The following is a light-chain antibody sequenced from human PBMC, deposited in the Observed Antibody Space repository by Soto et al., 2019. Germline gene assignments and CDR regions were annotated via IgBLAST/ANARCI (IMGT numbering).Light chain of an antibody. V-gene: IGKV1-33*01. CDR1: QDISNY. CDR3: QQYDNLSPT. CDR2: DAS. J-gene: IGKJ2*01. Sequence: DIQMTQSPSSLSASVGDRVTITCQASQDISNYLNWYQQKPGKAPKLLIYDASNLETGVPSRFSGSGSGTDFTFTISSLQPADIATYYCQQYDNLSPTFGQGTKLEIK.